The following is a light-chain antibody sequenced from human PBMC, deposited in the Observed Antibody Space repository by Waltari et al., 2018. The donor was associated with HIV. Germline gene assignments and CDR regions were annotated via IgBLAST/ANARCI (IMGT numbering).Light chain of an antibody. CDR1: ILRFYY. CDR3: SSRDTTGKFWV. Sequence: SSELTQDPFVSVAPGQTARITCQGDILRFYYGSWYQQRPGQAPRLVSDGSNNRPSGIPDRFSGSTSGNTMSLTITATQAEEEGDFFCSSRDTTGKFWVFSSGT. J-gene: IGLJ1*01. V-gene: IGLV3-19*01. CDR2: GSN.